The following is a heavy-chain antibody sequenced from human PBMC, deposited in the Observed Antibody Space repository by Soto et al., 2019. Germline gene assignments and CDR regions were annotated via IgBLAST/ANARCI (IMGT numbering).Heavy chain of an antibody. CDR3: AKETNSGSYYEAPGY. Sequence: GSLRLSCAASGFTFSSYGMHWVRQAPGKGLEWVAVISYDGSNKYYADSVKGRFTISRDNSKNTLYLQMNSLRAEDTAVYYCAKETNSGSYYEAPGYWGQGTLVTVSS. V-gene: IGHV3-30*18. CDR1: GFTFSSYG. J-gene: IGHJ4*02. D-gene: IGHD1-26*01. CDR2: ISYDGSNK.